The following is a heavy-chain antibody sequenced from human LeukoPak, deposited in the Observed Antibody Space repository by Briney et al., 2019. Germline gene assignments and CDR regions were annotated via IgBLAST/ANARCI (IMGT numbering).Heavy chain of an antibody. CDR3: ARVESVGALDY. D-gene: IGHD1-26*01. CDR1: GFTVSSNY. CDR2: IYSGGST. V-gene: IGHV3-53*01. Sequence: PGGSLRLSCAASGFTVSSNYMSWVRQAPGKGLEWVSVIYSGGSTYYADSVKGRFTISRDNSKNTLYLQMDSLRAEDTAVYYCARVESVGALDYWGQGTLVTVSS. J-gene: IGHJ4*02.